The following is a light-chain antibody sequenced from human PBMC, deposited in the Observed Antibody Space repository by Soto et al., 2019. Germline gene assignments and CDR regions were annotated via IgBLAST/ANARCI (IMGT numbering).Light chain of an antibody. V-gene: IGKV1-33*01. J-gene: IGKJ4*01. CDR2: DAT. CDR3: QQYDTPFPA. Sequence: ITCPASQDINNCLSWYQHKPGSAPKLLIYDATNLETGVPSRFSGSGSGTDLTLNISSLRAEDFSTSDLQQYDTPFPAFGGGTKVDIK. CDR1: QDINNC.